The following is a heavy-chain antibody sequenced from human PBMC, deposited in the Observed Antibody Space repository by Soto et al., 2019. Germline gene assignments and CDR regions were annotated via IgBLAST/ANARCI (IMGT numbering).Heavy chain of an antibody. CDR3: AREIVTAGGNNYFDP. Sequence: PSETLSVTCGVSGGTVASSHWWSWVRQSPGRGLEWIGNVYHTGDTNFNPSLQSRVTFSVDKSNNQFSLRLTSVTAADTAVYFCAREIVTAGGNNYFDPWGPGTLVTVSS. CDR1: GGTVASSHW. J-gene: IGHJ5*01. D-gene: IGHD2-21*02. V-gene: IGHV4-4*02. CDR2: VYHTGDT.